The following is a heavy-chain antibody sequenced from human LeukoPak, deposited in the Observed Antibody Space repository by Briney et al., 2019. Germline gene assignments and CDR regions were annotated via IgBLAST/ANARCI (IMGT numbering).Heavy chain of an antibody. J-gene: IGHJ4*02. V-gene: IGHV4-39*01. CDR2: IYYSGST. D-gene: IGHD5-18*01. CDR1: GGSISSSSYY. Sequence: SETLSLTCTVSGGSISSSSYYWGWIRQPPGKGLEWIGSIYYSGSTYYNPSLKSRVTISVDTSKNQFSLKLSSVPAADTAVYYCARRRIQLWFFDYWGQGTLVTVSS. CDR3: ARRRIQLWFFDY.